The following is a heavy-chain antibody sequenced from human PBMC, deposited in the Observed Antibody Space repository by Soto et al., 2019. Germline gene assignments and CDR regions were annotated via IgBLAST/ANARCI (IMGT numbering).Heavy chain of an antibody. V-gene: IGHV3-23*01. CDR1: GFTFSSYA. J-gene: IGHJ6*03. D-gene: IGHD1-7*01. CDR3: AKARTFPGPSYYYMDV. Sequence: GGSLRLSCAASGFTFSSYAMSWVRQAPGKGLEWVSAISGSGGSTYYADSVKGRFTISRDNSKNTLYLQMNSLRAEDTAVYYCAKARTFPGPSYYYMDVWGKGTTVTVSS. CDR2: ISGSGGST.